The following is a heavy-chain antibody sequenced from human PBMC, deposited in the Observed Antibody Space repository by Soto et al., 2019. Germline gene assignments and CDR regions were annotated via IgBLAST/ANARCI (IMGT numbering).Heavy chain of an antibody. J-gene: IGHJ4*02. CDR1: GGSISSYY. CDR2: IYYSGST. CDR3: ARHGGGMATTANPDY. Sequence: QVQLQESGPGLVKPSETLSLTCTVSGGSISSYYWSWIRQPPGKGLEWIGYIYYSGSTNYNPSLKRRVTISVDTSKNQFSLKLSSVTAADTAVYYCARHGGGMATTANPDYWGQGTLVTVSS. V-gene: IGHV4-59*08. D-gene: IGHD1-1*01.